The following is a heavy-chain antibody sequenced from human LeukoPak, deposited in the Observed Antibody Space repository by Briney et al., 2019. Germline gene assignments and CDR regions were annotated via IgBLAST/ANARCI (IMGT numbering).Heavy chain of an antibody. CDR3: ATLHPLGYYDSSGYPLN. V-gene: IGHV1-24*01. J-gene: IGHJ4*02. Sequence: ASVKVSCKVSGYTLTELSMHWVRQAPGKGLEWMGGFDPEDGETIYAQKFQGRVTMTEDTSTDTAYVELSSLRSEDTAVYYCATLHPLGYYDSSGYPLNWGQGTLVTVSS. CDR1: GYTLTELS. CDR2: FDPEDGET. D-gene: IGHD3-22*01.